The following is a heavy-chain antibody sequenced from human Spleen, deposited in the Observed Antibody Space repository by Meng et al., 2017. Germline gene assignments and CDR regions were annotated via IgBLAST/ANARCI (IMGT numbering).Heavy chain of an antibody. CDR1: GYTFINYG. CDR3: ARDLRGEGDHFAS. J-gene: IGHJ4*02. Sequence: ASVKVSCKASGYTFINYGISWVRQAPGQGLEWMGWISAYLGNTDYAQKLQDRVTMTTDTSTNTAYMELRSLRSDDTAVYYCARDLRGEGDHFASWGQGNPVNGAS. D-gene: IGHD3-10*01. CDR2: ISAYLGNT. V-gene: IGHV1-18*01.